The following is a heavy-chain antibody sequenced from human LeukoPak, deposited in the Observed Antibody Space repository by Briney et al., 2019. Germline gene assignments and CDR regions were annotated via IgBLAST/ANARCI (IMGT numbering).Heavy chain of an antibody. CDR2: ISGSGDST. D-gene: IGHD6-13*01. CDR1: GFTFSSYA. CDR3: AKGQQQYPRSVDY. J-gene: IGHJ4*02. V-gene: IGHV3-23*01. Sequence: GGSLRLSCAASGFTFSSYAMNWVRQAPGKGLEWDSGISGSGDSTYYADYVKGRFTISRDNSKITVYLQMNSLRAEDTTVYYCAKGQQQYPRSVDYWGQGNLVTVSS.